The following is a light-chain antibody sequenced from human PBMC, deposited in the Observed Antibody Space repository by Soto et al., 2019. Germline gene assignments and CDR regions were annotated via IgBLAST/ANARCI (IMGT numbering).Light chain of an antibody. Sequence: DIPMTQSPSSLSASVGDRVTITCEASQDISNYLNWYQQKPGKAPNLLIYAASGLRSGVPSRFSGSGSGTDFTLTITSLQPEDFATYYCQQTYIPPRTFGQGTKV. CDR3: QQTYIPPRT. V-gene: IGKV1-39*01. CDR2: AAS. J-gene: IGKJ1*01. CDR1: QDISNY.